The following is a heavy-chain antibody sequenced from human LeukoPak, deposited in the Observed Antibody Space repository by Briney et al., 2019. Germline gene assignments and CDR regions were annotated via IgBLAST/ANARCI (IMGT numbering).Heavy chain of an antibody. D-gene: IGHD6-6*01. J-gene: IGHJ5*02. Sequence: GGSLRLSCAASGFTFSDSWMHWVRQGPGKGPEWLSRTSKDGSDTVYADSAKGRLTASRDNARNTVYLELTNLRPDDTALYYCARGGYSGSYYRFSSGQGTLVTVAS. CDR3: ARGGYSGSYYRFS. V-gene: IGHV3-74*01. CDR1: GFTFSDSW. CDR2: TSKDGSDT.